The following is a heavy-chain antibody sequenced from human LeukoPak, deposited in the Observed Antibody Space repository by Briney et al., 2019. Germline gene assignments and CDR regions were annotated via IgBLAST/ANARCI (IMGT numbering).Heavy chain of an antibody. J-gene: IGHJ4*02. CDR2: IVKDGNEK. Sequence: PGGSLRLSCTVSGFTFSKYWMRWVRQAPGKGLEWVAAIVKDGNEKRYVDSAKGRFTISRDNAKSLVYLQMASLGAEDTAVYYCATYTQRFVAPATDYWGQGTLVTVSS. V-gene: IGHV3-7*01. CDR1: GFTFSKYW. CDR3: ATYTQRFVAPATDY. D-gene: IGHD5-12*01.